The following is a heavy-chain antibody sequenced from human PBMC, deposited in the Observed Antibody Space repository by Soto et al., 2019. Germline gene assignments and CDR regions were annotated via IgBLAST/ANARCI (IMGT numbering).Heavy chain of an antibody. Sequence: SETLSLTCTVSGGSISSGGYYWSWIRQHPGKGLEWIGYIYYSGSTYYNPSLKSRVTISVDTSKNQFSLKLSSVTAADTAVYYCARWSRTAMVTIDYWGQGTLVTVSS. CDR3: ARWSRTAMVTIDY. D-gene: IGHD5-18*01. V-gene: IGHV4-31*03. CDR1: GGSISSGGYY. J-gene: IGHJ4*02. CDR2: IYYSGST.